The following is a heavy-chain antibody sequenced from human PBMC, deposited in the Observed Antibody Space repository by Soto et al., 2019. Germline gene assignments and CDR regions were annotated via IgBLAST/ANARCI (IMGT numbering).Heavy chain of an antibody. V-gene: IGHV6-1*01. Sequence: SQTLSLTCAISGDSVSSNSAAWNWIRQSPSRGLEWLGRTYYRSKWYNDYAVSVKSRITINPDTSKSQFSLQLNSVTPEDTAVYYCAREGYSSYGRDYYYGMDVWGQGTTVTVSS. CDR3: AREGYSSYGRDYYYGMDV. D-gene: IGHD6-13*01. CDR2: TYYRSKWYN. J-gene: IGHJ6*02. CDR1: GDSVSSNSAA.